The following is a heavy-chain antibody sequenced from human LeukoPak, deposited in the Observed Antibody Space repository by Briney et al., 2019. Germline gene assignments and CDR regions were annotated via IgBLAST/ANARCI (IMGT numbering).Heavy chain of an antibody. CDR2: INHSGST. D-gene: IGHD4-17*01. J-gene: IGHJ4*02. CDR3: ARGTYGDYNY. CDR1: GGSFSGYY. V-gene: IGHV4-34*01. Sequence: NPSETLSLTCAVYGGSFSGYYWSWIRQPPGKGLEWIGEINHSGSTNYNPSLKSRVTISVDTSKNQFSLKLSSVTAADTAVYYRARGTYGDYNYWGQGTLVTVSS.